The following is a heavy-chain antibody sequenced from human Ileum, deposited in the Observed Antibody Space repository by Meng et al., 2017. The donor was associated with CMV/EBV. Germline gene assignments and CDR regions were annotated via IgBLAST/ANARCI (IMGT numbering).Heavy chain of an antibody. V-gene: IGHV4-39*07. CDR2: IYSTGST. J-gene: IGHJ4*02. CDR1: GGSISRSTYY. Sequence: QGKLQESGPGLVKPSETLSLTCTVSGGSISRSTYYWGWIRQPPGKGLEWIGSIYSTGSTYYNPSLKSRLTISIDTSNNQFSLKLTSMTAADTAVYYCARGVYSYDASWGQGTLVTVSS. CDR3: ARGVYSYDAS. D-gene: IGHD5-18*01.